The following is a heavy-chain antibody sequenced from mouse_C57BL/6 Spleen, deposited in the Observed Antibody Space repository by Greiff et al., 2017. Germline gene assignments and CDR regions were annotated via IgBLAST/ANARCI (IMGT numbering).Heavy chain of an antibody. Sequence: QVQLQQSGAELVRPGASVKLSCKASGYTFTSYGISWVKQRTGQGLEWIGEIYPRSGNTYYNEKFKGKATLTADKSSSTAYMELRSLTSEDSAVYFCARLGYDYDEFAYWGQVTLVTVSA. J-gene: IGHJ3*01. CDR3: ARLGYDYDEFAY. CDR1: GYTFTSYG. D-gene: IGHD2-4*01. V-gene: IGHV1-81*01. CDR2: IYPRSGNT.